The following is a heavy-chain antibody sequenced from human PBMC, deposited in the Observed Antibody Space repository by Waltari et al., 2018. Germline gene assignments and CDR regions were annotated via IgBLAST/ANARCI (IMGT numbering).Heavy chain of an antibody. CDR1: GFTFSSYR. CDR2: ISSSSSYI. J-gene: IGHJ4*02. V-gene: IGHV3-21*01. CDR3: ARAGELYFDY. Sequence: EVQLVESGGGLVKPGGSLRLSCAASGFTFSSYRMNWVRQAPGKGLEWVSSISSSSSYISYADSVKGRFTISRDNANNSLYLQMNSLRAEDTAVYYCARAGELYFDYWGQGTLVTVSS. D-gene: IGHD1-26*01.